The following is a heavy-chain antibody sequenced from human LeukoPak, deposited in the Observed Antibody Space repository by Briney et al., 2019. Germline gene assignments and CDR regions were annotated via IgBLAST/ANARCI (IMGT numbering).Heavy chain of an antibody. CDR2: ISYDGSNK. V-gene: IGHV3-30-3*01. CDR3: ARDGSDGGVPVDY. D-gene: IGHD3-16*01. Sequence: QPGGSLRLSCAASGFTFSSYAMHWVRQAPGKGLEWVAVISYDGSNKYYADSVKGRFTISRDNSKNTLYLQMNSLRAEDTAVYYCARDGSDGGVPVDYWGQGTLVTVSS. J-gene: IGHJ4*02. CDR1: GFTFSSYA.